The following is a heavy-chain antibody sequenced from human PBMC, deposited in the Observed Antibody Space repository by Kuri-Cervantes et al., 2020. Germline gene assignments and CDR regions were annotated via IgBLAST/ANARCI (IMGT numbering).Heavy chain of an antibody. CDR2: IYTSGSI. Sequence: GSLRLSCTVSGDSMSNYYWNWFRQPPGKGLEWIGHIYTSGSIDYNPSLKSRVTISIDRSNNQFSLKLTSVTPADTAVYYCARDAFWGQGALVTVSS. CDR3: ARDAF. V-gene: IGHV4-4*09. CDR1: GDSMSNYY. D-gene: IGHD2-2*01. J-gene: IGHJ1*01.